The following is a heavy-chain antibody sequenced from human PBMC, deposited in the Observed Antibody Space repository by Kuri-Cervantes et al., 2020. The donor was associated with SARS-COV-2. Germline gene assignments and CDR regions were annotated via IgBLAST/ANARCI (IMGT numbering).Heavy chain of an antibody. V-gene: IGHV1-69*06. J-gene: IGHJ4*02. CDR3: ASVGDSGNSAPDW. D-gene: IGHD1-26*01. CDR2: ITPIFGTA. CDR1: GGTFSSYA. Sequence: SVKVSCKASGGTFSSYAISWVRQAPGQGLEWKGGITPIFGTANYAQKFQGRVTITADKSTSTAYMELSSLRSEDTAVYYCASVGDSGNSAPDWWGQGTLVTVSS.